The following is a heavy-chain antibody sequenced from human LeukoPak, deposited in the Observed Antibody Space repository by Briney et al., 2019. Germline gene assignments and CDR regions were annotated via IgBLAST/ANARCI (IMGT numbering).Heavy chain of an antibody. CDR3: AREGYGDQGGWFDP. D-gene: IGHD4-17*01. V-gene: IGHV1-2*02. CDR2: INPNSGGT. CDR1: GYTFTGYY. J-gene: IGHJ5*02. Sequence: ASVKVSCKASGYTFTGYYVHWVRQAPGQGREWMGWINPNSGGTNYAQKFQGRVTMTRDTSISTAYMELSRLRSDDTAVYYCAREGYGDQGGWFDPWGQGTLVTVSS.